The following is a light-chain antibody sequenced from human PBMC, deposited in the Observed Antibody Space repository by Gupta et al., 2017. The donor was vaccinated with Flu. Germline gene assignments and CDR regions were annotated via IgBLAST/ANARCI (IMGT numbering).Light chain of an antibody. Sequence: EIVLTQSPGTLSLSPGERATLSCRASQSVSSSYLDWYQQKPGQAPRILIYGAASRDNGIQDRGSGSGSGTDFTLTSRGPEDEDFEVYYCQQYGSYPFGGGTKVEIK. CDR2: GAA. CDR1: QSVSSSY. V-gene: IGKV3-20*01. J-gene: IGKJ4*01. CDR3: QQYGSYP.